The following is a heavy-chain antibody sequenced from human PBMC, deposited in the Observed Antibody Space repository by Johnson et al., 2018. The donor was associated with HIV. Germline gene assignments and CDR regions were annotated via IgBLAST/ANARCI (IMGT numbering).Heavy chain of an antibody. CDR1: GFTFSNAW. D-gene: IGHD2-15*01. J-gene: IGHJ3*02. CDR2: LKIKTDGGTT. Sequence: MQLVESGGGLVKPGGSLRLSCAASGFTFSNAWMSWVRQAPGKGLEWVGRLKIKTDGGTTAYAAPVKGRFTISRDDSKNTLYLQMNSLKTEDTAVYYLTTVGGHDAFDIWGQGTMVTVSS. V-gene: IGHV3-15*01. CDR3: TTVGGHDAFDI.